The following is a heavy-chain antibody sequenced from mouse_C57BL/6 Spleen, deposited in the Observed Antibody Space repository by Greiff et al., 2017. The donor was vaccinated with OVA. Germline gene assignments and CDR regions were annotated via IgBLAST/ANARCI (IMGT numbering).Heavy chain of an antibody. D-gene: IGHD4-1*01. CDR2: IDPETGGS. V-gene: IGHV1-15*01. J-gene: IGHJ2*01. CDR1: GYTFTDYE. Sequence: QVQLQQSGAELVRPGASVTLSCKASGYTFTDYEMHWVKQTPVHGLEWIGAIDPETGGSAYNQKFKGKAILTADKSSSTAYMELRSLTSEDSAVYYCTREETGIYLDDWGQGTTLTVSS. CDR3: TREETGIYLDD.